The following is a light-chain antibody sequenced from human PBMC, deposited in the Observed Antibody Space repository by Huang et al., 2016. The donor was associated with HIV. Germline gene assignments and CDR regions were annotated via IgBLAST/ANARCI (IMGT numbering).Light chain of an antibody. V-gene: IGKV3-11*01. CDR3: QQRSNWPRT. J-gene: IGKJ1*01. Sequence: EIVLTQSPATLYLSPGERATLSCRASQSIRSYLAWYQQKPGQAPRLLIYDASNRAPGIPARFSGSGSGTDFTLTISSLEPEDFAVYYCQQRSNWPRTFGRGTKVEIK. CDR1: QSIRSY. CDR2: DAS.